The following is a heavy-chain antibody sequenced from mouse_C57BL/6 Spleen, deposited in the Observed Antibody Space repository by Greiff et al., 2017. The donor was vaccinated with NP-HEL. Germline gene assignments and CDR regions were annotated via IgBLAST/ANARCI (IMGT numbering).Heavy chain of an antibody. J-gene: IGHJ4*01. CDR3: ARSSHYYGSSYAMDY. D-gene: IGHD1-1*01. CDR1: GYSITSGYY. CDR2: ISYDGSN. V-gene: IGHV3-6*01. Sequence: EVQRVESGPGLVKPSQSLSLTCSVTGYSITSGYYWNWIRQFPGNKLEWMGYISYDGSNNYNPSLKNRISITRDTSKNQFFLKLNSVTTEDTATYYCARSSHYYGSSYAMDYWGQGTSVTVSS.